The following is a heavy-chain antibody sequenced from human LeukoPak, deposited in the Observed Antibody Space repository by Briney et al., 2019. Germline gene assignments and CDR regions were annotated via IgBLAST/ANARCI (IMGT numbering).Heavy chain of an antibody. Sequence: GASVKVSCKASGYTFTGYYMHWVRQAPGQGPEWMGWINPNSGGTNYAQKFQGRVTMTRDTSISTAYMELSRLRSDDTAVYYCARVPLSYYGSGSYYKHPADYWGQGTLVTVSS. CDR3: ARVPLSYYGSGSYYKHPADY. D-gene: IGHD3-10*01. J-gene: IGHJ4*02. CDR2: INPNSGGT. CDR1: GYTFTGYY. V-gene: IGHV1-2*02.